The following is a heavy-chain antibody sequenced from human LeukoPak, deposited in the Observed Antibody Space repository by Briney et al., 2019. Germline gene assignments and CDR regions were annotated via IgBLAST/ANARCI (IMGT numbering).Heavy chain of an antibody. CDR3: ARGSYSGSYYGVSGHTFDP. D-gene: IGHD1-26*01. J-gene: IGHJ5*02. CDR1: GGSFSGYY. V-gene: IGHV4-34*01. Sequence: PLETLSLTCAVYGGSFSGYYWSWIRQPPGKGLEWIGEINHSGSTNYNPSLKSRVTISVDTSKNQFSLKLSSVTAADTAVYYCARGSYSGSYYGVSGHTFDPWGQGTLVTVSS. CDR2: INHSGST.